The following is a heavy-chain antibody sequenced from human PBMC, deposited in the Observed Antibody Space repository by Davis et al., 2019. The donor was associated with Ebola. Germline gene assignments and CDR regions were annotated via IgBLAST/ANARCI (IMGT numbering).Heavy chain of an antibody. CDR2: IYYSGST. CDR3: ARRGTSSWYARWFDP. Sequence: MPSETLSLTCAVSGGFVSSGGYYWSWIRQPPGKGLEWIGYIYYSGSTNYNPSLKSRVTISVDTSKNQFSLKLSSVTAADTAMYYCARRGTSSWYARWFDPWGQGTLVTVSS. CDR1: GGFVSSGGYY. J-gene: IGHJ5*02. D-gene: IGHD6-13*01. V-gene: IGHV4-61*08.